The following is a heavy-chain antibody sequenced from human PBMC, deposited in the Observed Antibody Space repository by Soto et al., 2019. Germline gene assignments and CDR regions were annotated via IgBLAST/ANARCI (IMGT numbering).Heavy chain of an antibody. CDR3: ARAPYSSSWYAY. J-gene: IGHJ4*02. Sequence: ASVKVSCKASGYTFTGYYMHWVRQAPGQGLEWMGWINPNSGGTNYAQKFQGRVTMTRDTSISTAYRELSRLRSDDTAVYYCARAPYSSSWYAYWGQGTLVTVSS. D-gene: IGHD6-13*01. V-gene: IGHV1-2*02. CDR2: INPNSGGT. CDR1: GYTFTGYY.